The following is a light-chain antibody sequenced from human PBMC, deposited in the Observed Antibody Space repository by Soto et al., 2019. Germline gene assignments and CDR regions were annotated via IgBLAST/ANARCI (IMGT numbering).Light chain of an antibody. CDR2: DVS. V-gene: IGLV2-14*01. CDR1: SSNVGEYNY. CDR3: SSYTNSGTLV. J-gene: IGLJ1*01. Sequence: QSALTQPASVSGSPGQSITISCTGTSSNVGEYNYVSWYQQNPGKAPKLMIYDVSNRPSGVSLRFSGSKSGNTASLTISGLQPEDEADYYCSSYTNSGTLVFGTGTKVTVL.